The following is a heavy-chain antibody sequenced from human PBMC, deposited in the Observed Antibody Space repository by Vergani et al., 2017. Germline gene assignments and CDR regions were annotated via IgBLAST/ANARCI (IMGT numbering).Heavy chain of an antibody. V-gene: IGHV4-59*01. J-gene: IGHJ6*02. D-gene: IGHD2-15*01. CDR3: ARDEGYFSGGSCYSYYYYGMDV. Sequence: QLQLQESGPGLVKPSETLSLTCTVSGGSISSYYWSWIRQPPGKGLEWIGYIYYSGSTNYNPSLKSRVTISVDTSKNQFSLKLSSVTAADTAVYYCARDEGYFSGGSCYSYYYYGMDVWGQGTTVTVSS. CDR1: GGSISSYY. CDR2: IYYSGST.